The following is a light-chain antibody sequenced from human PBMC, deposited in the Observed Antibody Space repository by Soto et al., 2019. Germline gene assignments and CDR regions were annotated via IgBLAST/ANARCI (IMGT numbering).Light chain of an antibody. J-gene: IGKJ1*01. CDR2: GAS. CDR1: QSISRY. Sequence: IVLTQSPGTLSLSPGERTTLSCRASQSISRYLAWYQQKPGQGPRLLIYGASSRATGTPDRFSGSGSGTDFTLTISRLEPEDFAVYYCQQYGSSPQTFGQGTKGDIK. V-gene: IGKV3-20*01. CDR3: QQYGSSPQT.